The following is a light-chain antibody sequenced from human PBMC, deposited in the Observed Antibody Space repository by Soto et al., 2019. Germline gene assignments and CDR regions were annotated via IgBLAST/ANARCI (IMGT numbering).Light chain of an antibody. CDR1: SSDVGGYNY. V-gene: IGLV2-14*01. CDR3: SSYTSSSTIYV. Sequence: QSALTQPASVSGSPGQSITISCTGTSSDVGGYNYVSWYQQHPGKAPKLMIYAVSNRPSGVSNRLSGSKSGNTASLTISGLQAEDEADYYCSSYTSSSTIYVFGTGTKVTVL. J-gene: IGLJ1*01. CDR2: AVS.